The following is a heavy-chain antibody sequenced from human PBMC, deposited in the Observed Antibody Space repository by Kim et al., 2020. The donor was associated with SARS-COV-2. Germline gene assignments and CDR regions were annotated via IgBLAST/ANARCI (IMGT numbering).Heavy chain of an antibody. Sequence: SETLSLTCTVSGASINTHHWSWIRQPAGKGLEWIGRIYPIGSTYYNPSLKSRVTMSVDTSKNLFSLKLSSVTAADTAVYYCARDYNNWIDSWGQGTLVTVSS. D-gene: IGHD3-10*01. CDR1: GASINTHH. CDR3: ARDYNNWIDS. J-gene: IGHJ5*01. CDR2: IYPIGST. V-gene: IGHV4-4*07.